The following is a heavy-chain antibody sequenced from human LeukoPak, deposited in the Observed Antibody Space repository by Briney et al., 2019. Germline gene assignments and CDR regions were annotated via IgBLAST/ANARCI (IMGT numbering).Heavy chain of an antibody. CDR1: GVTFSSYA. CDR3: AKLSRLRGAGYFDD. D-gene: IGHD3-16*01. CDR2: ISGGGGST. Sequence: PGRSLRLSCAASGVTFSSYAMSWVRQAPGKGLEWISGISGGGGSTYYADSVKGRFTISRDNSKNTLYLQMNSLRVEDTAVYFCAKLSRLRGAGYFDDWGQGTLITVSS. V-gene: IGHV3-23*01. J-gene: IGHJ4*02.